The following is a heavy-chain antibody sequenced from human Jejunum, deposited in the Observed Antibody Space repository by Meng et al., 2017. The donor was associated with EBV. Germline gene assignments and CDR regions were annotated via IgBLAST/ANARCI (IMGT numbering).Heavy chain of an antibody. CDR3: TRGSTGAFNA. CDR2: THYSETS. J-gene: IGHJ5*02. D-gene: IGHD1-26*01. Sequence: QLRLQESGPGLVKPWDXLSLTCTVTGDSVRSYYWSWIRQYPEKGLEWIGYTHYSETSIYSPSLMSRATISVDTSNSQFSLKLNSVTAADTAIYYCTRGSTGAFNAWGQGILVTVAS. V-gene: IGHV4-59*02. CDR1: GDSVRSYY.